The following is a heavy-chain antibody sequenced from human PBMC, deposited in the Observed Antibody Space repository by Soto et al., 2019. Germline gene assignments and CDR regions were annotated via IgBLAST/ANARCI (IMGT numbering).Heavy chain of an antibody. Sequence: ASVKVSCKASGGTFSSYAISWVRQAPGQGLEWMGGIIPIFGTANYAQKSQGRVTITADESTSTAYMELSSLRSEDTAVYYCARDGGLVDADYWGQGTLVTVSS. D-gene: IGHD2-15*01. CDR1: GGTFSSYA. CDR3: ARDGGLVDADY. V-gene: IGHV1-69*13. CDR2: IIPIFGTA. J-gene: IGHJ4*02.